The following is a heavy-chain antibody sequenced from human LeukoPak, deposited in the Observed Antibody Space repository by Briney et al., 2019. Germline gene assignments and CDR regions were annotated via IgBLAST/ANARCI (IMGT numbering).Heavy chain of an antibody. V-gene: IGHV1-2*02. CDR1: GDTFTGYY. CDR3: AREKVVTSTYNGFDP. J-gene: IGHJ5*02. Sequence: ASVKVSCKASGDTFTGYYIHWVRQAPGQGLEWMGWINPNSGGTNYAQKFQGRVTMTRDTSIRTASMELSRLTSNDTALYYCAREKVVTSTYNGFDPWGQGTLVTVSS. CDR2: INPNSGGT. D-gene: IGHD2-21*02.